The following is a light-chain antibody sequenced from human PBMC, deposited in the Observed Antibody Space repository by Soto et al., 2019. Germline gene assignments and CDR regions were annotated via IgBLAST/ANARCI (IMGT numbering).Light chain of an antibody. CDR2: GNS. Sequence: QSVLTQPPSVSGAPGQRVTISCTGRRSNIGAGYDVHWYQQLPGTAPKLLIYGNSNRPSGVPDRFSGSKSGTSASLAITGLQAEDEADYYCKSYDSSLSGFYVFGTGTKLTVL. J-gene: IGLJ1*01. V-gene: IGLV1-40*01. CDR3: KSYDSSLSGFYV. CDR1: RSNIGAGYD.